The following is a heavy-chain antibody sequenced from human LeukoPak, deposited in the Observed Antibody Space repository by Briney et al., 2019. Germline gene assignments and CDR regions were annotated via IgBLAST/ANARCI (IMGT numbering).Heavy chain of an antibody. V-gene: IGHV4-61*09. J-gene: IGHJ4*02. CDR2: IYTSGST. Sequence: SETLSLTCTVSGGSISSGSYYWSWIRQPAGEGLEWIGQIYTSGSTNYNPSLKSRVTISVDTSKNQFSLKLSSVTAADTAVYYCAREGWLRLPGYWGQGTLVTVSS. CDR1: GGSISSGSYY. CDR3: AREGWLRLPGY. D-gene: IGHD5-12*01.